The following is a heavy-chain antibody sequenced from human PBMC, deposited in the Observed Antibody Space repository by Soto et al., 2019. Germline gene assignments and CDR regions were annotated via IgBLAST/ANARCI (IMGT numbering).Heavy chain of an antibody. CDR3: ARAVSYSVGARLDN. D-gene: IGHD1-26*01. J-gene: IGHJ4*02. V-gene: IGHV1-3*01. CDR2: INAGNGNT. CDR1: GYTFTSYA. Sequence: ASVKVSCKASGYTFTSYAMHWVRQAPGQRLEWMGWINAGNGNTSYAQELQGRVTMTTDTSTSTAYMELRSLRSDDTAMYYCARAVSYSVGARLDNWGQGTLVTVSS.